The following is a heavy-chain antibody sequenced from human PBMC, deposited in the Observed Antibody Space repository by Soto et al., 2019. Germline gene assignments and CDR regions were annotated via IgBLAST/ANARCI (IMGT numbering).Heavy chain of an antibody. J-gene: IGHJ6*02. D-gene: IGHD1-7*01. V-gene: IGHV3-30*18. CDR1: GFTFSSYG. CDR3: AKDQRGTTFQGYYYYGMDV. Sequence: GGSLRLSCAASGFTFSSYGIHWVRQAPGKGLEWVAVISYDGSNKYYADSVKGRFTISRDNSKNTLYLQMNSLRAEDTAVYYCAKDQRGTTFQGYYYYGMDVWGQGTTVTVSS. CDR2: ISYDGSNK.